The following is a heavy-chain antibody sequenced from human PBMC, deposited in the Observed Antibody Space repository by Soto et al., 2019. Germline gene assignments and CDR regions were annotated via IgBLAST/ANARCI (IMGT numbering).Heavy chain of an antibody. J-gene: IGHJ4*02. CDR1: GVTFYTRA. CDR3: AIDYGFWSGYFDY. Sequence: PGGSLRLSCAASGVTFYTRAIHWLRQTPGQGLEWVAVISFDGSNKRYVDSVEGRFSISRDNSKTTSYLEMNGLKPEDTALYYCAIDYGFWSGYFDYWGQGTQVTVSS. D-gene: IGHD3-3*01. V-gene: IGHV3-30*03. CDR2: ISFDGSNK.